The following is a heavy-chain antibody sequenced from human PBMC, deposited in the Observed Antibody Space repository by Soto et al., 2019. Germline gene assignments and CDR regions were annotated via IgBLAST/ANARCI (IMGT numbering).Heavy chain of an antibody. CDR3: ARTTVTASYYYMGV. CDR2: ISTYNGNK. V-gene: IGHV1-18*01. J-gene: IGHJ6*03. CDR1: GYTFTNYG. D-gene: IGHD4-17*01. Sequence: QVQLVQSGAEVKQPGASVKVSCKASGYTFTNYGFTWVRQAPGQGLEWLGWISTYNGNKKYAQKVQGRLTMTTDTSTSTANMELTSLRSDDTALYYCARTTVTASYYYMGVWGKGSTVTVS.